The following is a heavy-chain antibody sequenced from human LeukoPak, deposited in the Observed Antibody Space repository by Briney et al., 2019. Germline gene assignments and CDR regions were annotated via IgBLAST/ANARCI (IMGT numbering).Heavy chain of an antibody. CDR3: ARGRIAVAGTSDY. J-gene: IGHJ4*02. CDR2: INPNSGGT. CDR1: GYTFTGYY. D-gene: IGHD6-19*01. Sequence: ASVKVSCKASGYTFTGYYMHWVRQAPGQGLEWMGWINPNSGGTNYAQKFQGRVTMTRDTSISTAYMELSRLRSDDTAVYYCARGRIAVAGTSDYWGQGTLVTVSS. V-gene: IGHV1-2*02.